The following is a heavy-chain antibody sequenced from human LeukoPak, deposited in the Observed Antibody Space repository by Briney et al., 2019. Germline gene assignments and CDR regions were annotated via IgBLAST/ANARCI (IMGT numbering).Heavy chain of an antibody. CDR2: ISSYNGNT. CDR3: AREGSSWDYYYYGMDV. CDR1: GYTFTSYG. V-gene: IGHV1-18*01. Sequence: ASVKVSCKASGYTFTSYGISWVRQAPGQGLEWMGWISSYNGNTNYAQKLQGRVTMTTDTSTSTAYMELRSLRSDDTAVYYCAREGSSWDYYYYGMDVWGQGTTVTASS. J-gene: IGHJ6*02. D-gene: IGHD7-27*01.